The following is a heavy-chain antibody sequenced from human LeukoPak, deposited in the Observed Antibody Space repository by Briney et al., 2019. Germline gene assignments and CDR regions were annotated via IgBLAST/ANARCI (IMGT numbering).Heavy chain of an antibody. J-gene: IGHJ4*02. CDR2: IYYSGST. V-gene: IGHV4-59*01. CDR1: GGSISSYY. CDR3: ARDLLSTAGYFDY. Sequence: SETLSLTCTVSGGSISSYYWSWIRQPPGKGLEWIGYIYYSGSTNYNPSLKSRVTISVDTSQNQFSLMLSSVTAADTAVYYCARDLLSTAGYFDYWGQETLVTVSS. D-gene: IGHD6-19*01.